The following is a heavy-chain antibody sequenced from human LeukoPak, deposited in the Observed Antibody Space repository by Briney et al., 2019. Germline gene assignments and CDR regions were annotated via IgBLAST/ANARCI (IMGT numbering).Heavy chain of an antibody. V-gene: IGHV4-30-4*08. CDR2: IYYSGST. Sequence: LRLSCAASGFTFSSYAMSWVRQPPGKGLEWIGYIYYSGSTYYNPSLKSRVTISVDTSKNQFSLKLSSVTAADTAVYYCARDLPAANAFDIRAKGQWSPSLQ. D-gene: IGHD2-2*01. CDR1: GFTFSSYA. J-gene: IGHJ3*02. CDR3: ARDLPAANAFDI.